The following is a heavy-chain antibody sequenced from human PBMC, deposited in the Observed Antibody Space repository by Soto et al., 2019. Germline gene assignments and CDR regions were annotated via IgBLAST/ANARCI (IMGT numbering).Heavy chain of an antibody. J-gene: IGHJ4*02. CDR1: GGSISSYS. D-gene: IGHD3-10*01. Sequence: SETLSLTCAVSGGSISSYSWSCIRQPPGRGLEWIGYIYYSGSSTYNPSLKSRITMSLDTSNTQFSLKLTSVTAADTAVYYCAGDYGSGSYRFEYWGQGALLTVSS. CDR2: IYYSGSS. V-gene: IGHV4-59*01. CDR3: AGDYGSGSYRFEY.